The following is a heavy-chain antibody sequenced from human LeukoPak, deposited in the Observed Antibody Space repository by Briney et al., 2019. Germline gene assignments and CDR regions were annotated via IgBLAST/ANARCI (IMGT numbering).Heavy chain of an antibody. V-gene: IGHV5-51*01. CDR3: ARGTEGYCSSTSCYTYYYYYYMDV. D-gene: IGHD2-2*01. CDR1: GYSFTSYW. J-gene: IGHJ6*03. Sequence: GESLKISCKGSGYSFTSYWIGWVRQMPGKGLEWIGIIYPGDSDIRYSPSFQGQVTISAEKCISTAYLEWSSLKASDTAMYYCARGTEGYCSSTSCYTYYYYYYMDVWGKGTTVTVSS. CDR2: IYPGDSDI.